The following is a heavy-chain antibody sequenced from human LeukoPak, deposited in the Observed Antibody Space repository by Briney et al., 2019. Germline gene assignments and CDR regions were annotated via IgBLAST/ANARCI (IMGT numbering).Heavy chain of an antibody. D-gene: IGHD2-21*02. V-gene: IGHV3-21*01. J-gene: IGHJ6*02. CDR1: GFTFSSYS. Sequence: GGSLRLSCAASGFTFSSYSMNWVRQAPGQGLEWVSSISSSSTYIYYADSVKGRFTISRDNAKNSLYLQMNSLRAEDTAVYYCARGVTATRYFYYGLDVWGLGTTVTVSS. CDR3: ARGVTATRYFYYGLDV. CDR2: ISSSSTYI.